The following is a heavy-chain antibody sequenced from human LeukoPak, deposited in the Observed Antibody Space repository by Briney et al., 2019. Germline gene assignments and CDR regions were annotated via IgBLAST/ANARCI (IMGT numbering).Heavy chain of an antibody. CDR3: ARCHGGSYYDY. V-gene: IGHV4-4*09. Sequence: SETLSLTCTDSGGSISSYYWSWIRQPPGKGLEWIGYIYTSGSTNYNPSLKSRVTISVDTSKNQFALKLSSVTAADTAVYYCARCHGGSYYDYWGRGTLVTVSS. D-gene: IGHD1-26*01. CDR1: GGSISSYY. CDR2: IYTSGST. J-gene: IGHJ4*02.